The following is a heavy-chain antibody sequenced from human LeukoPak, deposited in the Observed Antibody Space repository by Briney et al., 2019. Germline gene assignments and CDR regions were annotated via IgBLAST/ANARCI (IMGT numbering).Heavy chain of an antibody. CDR1: GFTCSDSW. V-gene: IGHV3-7*01. CDR2: MNQDGSAK. CDR3: ATYTHWVAGDV. J-gene: IGHJ6*02. D-gene: IGHD3-16*01. Sequence: GGSLRLSCAASGFTCSDSWMSWVRQAPGKGLEWVANMNQDGSAKGYVDSVKGRFTISRDNARNSLYLQMSSLRPEDTAVYYCATYTHWVAGDVWGQATTVTVCS.